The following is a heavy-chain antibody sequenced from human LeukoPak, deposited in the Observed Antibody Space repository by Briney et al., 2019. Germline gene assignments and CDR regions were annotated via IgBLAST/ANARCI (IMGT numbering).Heavy chain of an antibody. CDR1: GFTFSPYA. Sequence: GGSLRLSCVASGFTFSPYAMNWVRQSPGKGLEWISYISDSGSTIYYADSVKGRFTISRDNAKNSLYLQMNSLRAEDTAAYYCARVGLSGYDCEFGYWGQGTLVTVSS. CDR3: ARVGLSGYDCEFGY. CDR2: ISDSGSTI. D-gene: IGHD5-12*01. J-gene: IGHJ4*02. V-gene: IGHV3-48*03.